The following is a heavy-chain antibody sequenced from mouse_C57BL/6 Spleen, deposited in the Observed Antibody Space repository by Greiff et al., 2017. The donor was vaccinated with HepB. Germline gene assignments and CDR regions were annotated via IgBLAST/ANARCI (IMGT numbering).Heavy chain of an antibody. V-gene: IGHV1-66*01. CDR2: IYPGSGNT. CDR3: ARLGLGGNPFDY. D-gene: IGHD2-1*01. CDR1: GYSFTSYY. J-gene: IGHJ2*01. Sequence: VKLMESGPELVKPGASVKISCKASGYSFTSYYIHWVKQRPGQGLEWIGWIYPGSGNTKYNEKFKGKATLTADTSSSTAYMQLSSLTSEDSAVYYCARLGLGGNPFDYWGQGTTLTVSS.